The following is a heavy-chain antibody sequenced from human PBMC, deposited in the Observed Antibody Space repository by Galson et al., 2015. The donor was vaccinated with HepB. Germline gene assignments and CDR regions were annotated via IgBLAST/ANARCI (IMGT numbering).Heavy chain of an antibody. CDR2: INTYGNDM. CDR3: ARRGGSTWFPGSGYFDL. CDR1: GFRFGNYW. J-gene: IGHJ2*01. D-gene: IGHD2-2*01. Sequence: SLRLSCAASGFRFGNYWMHWVRQVPRKGLEWISRINTYGNDMKYADSVRGRFATSRDNAKNIMYLQMYNLGPEDTGLYYCARRGGSTWFPGSGYFDLWGRGSLVTVSS. V-gene: IGHV3-74*03.